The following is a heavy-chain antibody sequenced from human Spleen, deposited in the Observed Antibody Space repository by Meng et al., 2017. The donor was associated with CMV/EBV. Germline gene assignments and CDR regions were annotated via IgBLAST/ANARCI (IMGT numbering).Heavy chain of an antibody. Sequence: GGSLRLSCAASGFTFSTYWMSWVRQAPGKGLEWVANIKEDGSERYYVDSAKGRFTISRDNAKNSLYLQMNSLRADDSAVYYCARDRTLYCGGDCFPHKLGWFDPWGQGTLVTVSS. J-gene: IGHJ5*02. V-gene: IGHV3-7*01. CDR2: IKEDGSER. CDR3: ARDRTLYCGGDCFPHKLGWFDP. D-gene: IGHD2-21*01. CDR1: GFTFSTYW.